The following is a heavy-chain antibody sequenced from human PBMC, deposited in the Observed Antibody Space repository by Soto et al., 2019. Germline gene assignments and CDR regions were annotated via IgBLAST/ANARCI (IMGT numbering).Heavy chain of an antibody. CDR2: INHSGST. V-gene: IGHV4-34*01. D-gene: IGHD6-13*01. CDR3: ARFSYSSSLYFYPRSHYGMDV. Sequence: PETLCLTCAVYGGSFSGYYWSWIRQPPGKGLEWIGEINHSGSTNYNPSLKSRVTISVDTSKNQFSLKLSSVTAADTAVYYCARFSYSSSLYFYPRSHYGMDVWGQGYTVTVS. J-gene: IGHJ6*02. CDR1: GGSFSGYY.